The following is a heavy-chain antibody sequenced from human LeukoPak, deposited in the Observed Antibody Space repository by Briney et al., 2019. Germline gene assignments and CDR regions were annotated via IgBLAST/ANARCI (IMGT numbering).Heavy chain of an antibody. V-gene: IGHV3-48*03. CDR1: GFTFSSYE. J-gene: IGHJ4*02. CDR3: ARGVAGGYYFDY. D-gene: IGHD6-19*01. CDR2: ISSSGSTI. Sequence: GRSLRLSCAASGFTFSSYEMNLVRQAPGKGLEWVSYISSSGSTIYYADSVKGRFTISRDNAKNSLYLQMNSLRAEDTAVYYCARGVAGGYYFDYWGQGTLVTVSS.